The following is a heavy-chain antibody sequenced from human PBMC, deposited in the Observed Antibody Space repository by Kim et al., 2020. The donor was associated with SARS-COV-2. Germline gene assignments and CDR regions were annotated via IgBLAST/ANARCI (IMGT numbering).Heavy chain of an antibody. V-gene: IGHV3-30*04. D-gene: IGHD3-10*01. CDR3: ATGPSGRLDY. Sequence: GGSLRLSCAASGFTFSGYPMHWVRQAPGKGLEWVAVISYDGRKAYYADSVKGRVTISRDNSKNTLYLQMNSLRTEDTAVFYCATGPSGRLDYWGQGTLGT. J-gene: IGHJ4*02. CDR1: GFTFSGYP. CDR2: ISYDGRKA.